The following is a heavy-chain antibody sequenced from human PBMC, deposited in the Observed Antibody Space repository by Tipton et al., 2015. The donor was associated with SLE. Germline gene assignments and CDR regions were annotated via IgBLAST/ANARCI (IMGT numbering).Heavy chain of an antibody. V-gene: IGHV3-33*08. CDR2: IWYDGSNK. CDR3: ADPVIGGDYYGGFDV. CDR1: GFTFTSYD. J-gene: IGHJ3*01. D-gene: IGHD2-21*02. Sequence: SLRLSCAASGFTFTSYDIHWVRQAPGKGLEWVAVIWYDGSNKYYADSVKGRFTISRDNSKNTVYLQMNSLRAEDTAVYYCADPVIGGDYYGGFDVWGQGTMVTVAS.